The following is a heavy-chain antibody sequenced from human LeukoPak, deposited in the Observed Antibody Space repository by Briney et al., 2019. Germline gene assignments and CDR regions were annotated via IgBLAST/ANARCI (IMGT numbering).Heavy chain of an antibody. CDR3: VKEARYCNGGSCYAVLDY. J-gene: IGHJ4*02. D-gene: IGHD2-15*01. CDR2: VSGSGGTT. Sequence: GGSLRLCCAASGFTFSSYTMSCVRQAAGKGLEWVSAVSGSGGTTYYTDSVKGRFTISRDNSKNTLYLQMNSLRVEDTAVYYCVKEARYCNGGSCYAVLDYWGQGTLVTVSS. CDR1: GFTFSSYT. V-gene: IGHV3-23*01.